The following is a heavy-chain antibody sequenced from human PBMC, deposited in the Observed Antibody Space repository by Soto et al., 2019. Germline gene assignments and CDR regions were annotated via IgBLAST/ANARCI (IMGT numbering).Heavy chain of an antibody. V-gene: IGHV3-7*01. CDR3: ARDTGDYGDSPNGY. Sequence: EVQLVESGGGLVQPGGSLRLSCAASGFTFSSYWMSWVRQAPGKGLEWVANIKQDGSEKYYVDSVKGRFTISRDNAKNSLYLQMNSLRAEDTAVYYCARDTGDYGDSPNGYWGQGTLVTVSS. J-gene: IGHJ4*02. CDR1: GFTFSSYW. D-gene: IGHD4-17*01. CDR2: IKQDGSEK.